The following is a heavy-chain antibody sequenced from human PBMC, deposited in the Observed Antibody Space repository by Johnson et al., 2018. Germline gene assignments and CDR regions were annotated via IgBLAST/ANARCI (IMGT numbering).Heavy chain of an antibody. CDR2: ISSSSSYI. J-gene: IGHJ6*02. Sequence: VQLVQSGGGLVQPGGSLRLSCAASGFTFSSYAMSWVRQAPGKGLEWVSAISSSSSYIYYADSVKGRFTISRDNAKNSLYLQMNSLRAEDTAVYYCARDRGYDYGDHWPDRSYGMDVGGQGTTVTVS. D-gene: IGHD4-17*01. CDR3: ARDRGYDYGDHWPDRSYGMDV. CDR1: GFTFSSYA. V-gene: IGHV3-21*01.